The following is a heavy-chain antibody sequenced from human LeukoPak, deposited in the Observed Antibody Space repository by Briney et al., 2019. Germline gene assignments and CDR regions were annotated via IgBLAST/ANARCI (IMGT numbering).Heavy chain of an antibody. CDR1: GYTFTVYY. D-gene: IGHD6-13*01. V-gene: IGHV1-18*04. Sequence: ASVMVSCKSSGYTFTVYYVHWVRQAPGQGLEWMGWISAYNGNTNYAQKLQGRVTMTTDTSTSTAYMELRSLRSDDTAVYYCARMGSSQYWGQGTLVTVSS. CDR3: ARMGSSQY. CDR2: ISAYNGNT. J-gene: IGHJ4*02.